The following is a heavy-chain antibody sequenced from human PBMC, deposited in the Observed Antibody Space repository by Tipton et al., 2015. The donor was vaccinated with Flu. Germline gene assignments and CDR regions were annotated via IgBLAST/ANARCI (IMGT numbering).Heavy chain of an antibody. V-gene: IGHV3-48*03. CDR3: VREGYDSEKRANWFDP. Sequence: LSLTCAASGFTFSTYEMNWVRQAPGKGLEWISYISSSASVKYYADSVKGRATIFRDNAKNSLYLQMNSLRVEDTAVYYCVREGYDSEKRANWFDPWGQGTLVTVSS. CDR1: GFTFSTYE. D-gene: IGHD3-22*01. J-gene: IGHJ5*02. CDR2: ISSSASVK.